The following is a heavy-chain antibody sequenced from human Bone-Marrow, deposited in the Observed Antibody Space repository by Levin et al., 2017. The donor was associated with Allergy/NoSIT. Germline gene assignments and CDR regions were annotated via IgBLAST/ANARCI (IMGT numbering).Heavy chain of an antibody. CDR1: GFNFNDDY. Sequence: GESLKISCAASGFNFNDDYMTWIRQAPGKALEWISYISGTGKTIYYADSVKGRFTISRDNTKKSVFLQLNSLRAEDTAVYYCARGSLIPFIHFDYWGQGTLVTVSS. V-gene: IGHV3-11*01. CDR2: ISGTGKTI. J-gene: IGHJ4*02. CDR3: ARGSLIPFIHFDY. D-gene: IGHD2-21*01.